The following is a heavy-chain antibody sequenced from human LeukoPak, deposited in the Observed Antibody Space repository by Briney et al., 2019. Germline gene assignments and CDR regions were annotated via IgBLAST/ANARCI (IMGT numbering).Heavy chain of an antibody. D-gene: IGHD3-16*01. CDR3: ARIDYATFDC. CDR2: IYYSGST. V-gene: IGHV4-59*01. Sequence: PSETLSLTCTVSGGSINSYYWSWIRQPPGRGLEWIGDIYYSGSTIYHPSLKSRVTISVDTSKNQFSLNLRSVTAADTAVYYCARIDYATFDCWGPGTLVTVSS. CDR1: GGSINSYY. J-gene: IGHJ4*02.